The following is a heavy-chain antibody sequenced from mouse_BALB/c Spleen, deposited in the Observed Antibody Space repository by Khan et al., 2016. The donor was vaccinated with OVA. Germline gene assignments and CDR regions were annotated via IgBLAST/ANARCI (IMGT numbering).Heavy chain of an antibody. V-gene: IGHV5-9-1*01. CDR3: ANGNYGWFAY. CDR2: ISSVGSYT. Sequence: EVELVESGGGLVKPGGSLKLSCAASGFTFSSFAMSWVRQIPEKRLEWVATISSVGSYTYYPDKVKGRFTISRDNAKSTPYLQLNSLRSEDTAMYYCANGNYGWFAYWGQGTLVSVSA. CDR1: GFTFSSFA. D-gene: IGHD2-1*01. J-gene: IGHJ3*01.